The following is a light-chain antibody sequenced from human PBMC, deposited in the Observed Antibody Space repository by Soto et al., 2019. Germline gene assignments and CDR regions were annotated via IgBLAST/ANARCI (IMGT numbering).Light chain of an antibody. Sequence: VMTHSPAILSVSPGGRATLSCRASQSISSDLAWYQQKPGQAPRLLMFRASTRATGFPARFGGSGSGKEFNLTISSLQSEDFAVYYCQQYNNWPRATFGGGTKVDIK. V-gene: IGKV3-15*01. CDR3: QQYNNWPRAT. J-gene: IGKJ4*01. CDR2: RAS. CDR1: QSISSD.